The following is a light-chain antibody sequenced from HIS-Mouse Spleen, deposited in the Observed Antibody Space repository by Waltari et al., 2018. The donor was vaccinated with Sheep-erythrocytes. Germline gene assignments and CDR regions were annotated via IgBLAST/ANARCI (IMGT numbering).Light chain of an antibody. Sequence: SYELTQPPSVSVSPGQTASITCSGDKLGDKYACWYQQKPGQSTVLVIYQDSKRPSGFPERFSGSNSGNTATLTISGTQAMDEADYYCQAWDSSTAVFGGGTKLTVL. CDR2: QDS. CDR3: QAWDSSTAV. V-gene: IGLV3-1*01. CDR1: KLGDKY. J-gene: IGLJ2*01.